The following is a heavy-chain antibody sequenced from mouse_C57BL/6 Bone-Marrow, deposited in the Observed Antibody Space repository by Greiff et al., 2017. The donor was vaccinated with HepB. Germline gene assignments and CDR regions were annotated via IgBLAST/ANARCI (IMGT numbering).Heavy chain of an antibody. CDR2: ISDGGSYT. CDR3: ARGKNWDDWYFDV. D-gene: IGHD4-1*01. V-gene: IGHV5-4*03. Sequence: DVKLQESGGGLVKPGGSLKLSCAASGFTFSSYAMSWVRQTPEKRLEWVATISDGGSYTYYPDNVKGRFTISRDNAKNNLYLQMSHLKSEDTAMYYCARGKNWDDWYFDVWGTGTTVTVSS. J-gene: IGHJ1*03. CDR1: GFTFSSYA.